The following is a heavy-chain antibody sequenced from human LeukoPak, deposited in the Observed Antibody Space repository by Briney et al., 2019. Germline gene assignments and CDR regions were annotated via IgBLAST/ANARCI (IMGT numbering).Heavy chain of an antibody. D-gene: IGHD3-22*01. CDR3: ARDYYDSSGYFLYAFDI. J-gene: IGHJ3*02. Sequence: ASVKVSCKASGYTFTSYAMNWVRQAPGQGLEWMGWINTNTGNPTYAQGFTGRFVFSLDTSVSTAYLQISSLKAEDTAVYYCARDYYDSSGYFLYAFDIWGQGTMVTVSS. CDR2: INTNTGNP. CDR1: GYTFTSYA. V-gene: IGHV7-4-1*02.